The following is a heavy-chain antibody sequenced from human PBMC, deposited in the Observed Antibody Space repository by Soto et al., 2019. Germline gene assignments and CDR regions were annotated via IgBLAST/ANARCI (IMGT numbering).Heavy chain of an antibody. V-gene: IGHV3-30-3*01. CDR2: ISNDGSNY. CDR1: GFTFTSYA. CDR3: ARGTTLAIFDYGMDV. Sequence: PGGSLRLSCAASGFTFTSYAMHWVRQAPGKVLEWVAVISNDGSNYYYADSVRGRFTISRDNTKNTLFLQMSSLRGEDSGVYYCARGTTLAIFDYGMDVWGQGTTVTVSS. D-gene: IGHD3-3*01. J-gene: IGHJ6*02.